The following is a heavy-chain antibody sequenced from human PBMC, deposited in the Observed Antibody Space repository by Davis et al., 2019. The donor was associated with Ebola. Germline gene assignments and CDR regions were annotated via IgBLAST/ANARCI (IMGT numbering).Heavy chain of an antibody. V-gene: IGHV1-18*01. CDR3: ASSGGGDSSGYYRYYYYYGMDV. D-gene: IGHD3-22*01. CDR2: ISAYNGNT. Sequence: ASVKVSCKASGYTFTSYGISWVRQAPGQGLEWMGWISAYNGNTNYAQKLQGRVIMTTDTSTSTAYMELRSLRSDDTAVYYCASSGGGDSSGYYRYYYYYGMDVWGQGTTVTVSS. CDR1: GYTFTSYG. J-gene: IGHJ6*02.